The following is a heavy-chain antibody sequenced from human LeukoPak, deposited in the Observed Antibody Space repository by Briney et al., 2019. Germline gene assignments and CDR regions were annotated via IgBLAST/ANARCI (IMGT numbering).Heavy chain of an antibody. V-gene: IGHV4-34*01. J-gene: IGHJ4*02. CDR3: AKELEYSSSKADY. CDR1: GGSFSGYY. D-gene: IGHD6-6*01. Sequence: PSETLSLTCAVYGGSFSGYYWSWIRQPPGKGLEWIGEINHSGSTNYNPSLKSRVTISVDTSKNQFSLKLSSVTAADTAVYYCAKELEYSSSKADYWGQGTLVTVSS. CDR2: INHSGST.